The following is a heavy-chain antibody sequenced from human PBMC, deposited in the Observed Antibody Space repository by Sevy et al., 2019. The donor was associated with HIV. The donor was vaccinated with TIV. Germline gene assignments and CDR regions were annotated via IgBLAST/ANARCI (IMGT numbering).Heavy chain of an antibody. D-gene: IGHD2-15*01. CDR3: ARPPAAFLRSGVRSRAGMDV. CDR2: INHSGSA. V-gene: IGHV4-34*01. CDR1: GGSLSGYY. J-gene: IGHJ6*02. Sequence: SETLSLTCAVYGGSLSGYYWSWIRQPPGKGLEWIGEINHSGSANYNPTLKSRVTISVDTSKNQFSLKLSSVTAADTAVYYCARPPAAFLRSGVRSRAGMDVWGQGTTVTVSS.